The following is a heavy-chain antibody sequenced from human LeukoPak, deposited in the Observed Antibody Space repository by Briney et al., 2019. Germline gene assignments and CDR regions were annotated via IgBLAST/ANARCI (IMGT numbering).Heavy chain of an antibody. V-gene: IGHV1-2*06. D-gene: IGHD3-22*01. CDR3: ARGTREIYDSSGYYSTFVY. J-gene: IGHJ4*02. CDR1: GGTFSSYA. CDR2: INPNSGGT. Sequence: ASVKVSCKASGGTFSSYAISWVRQAPGQGLEWMGRINPNSGGTNYAQKFQGRVTMTRDTSISTAYMELSRLRSDDTAVYYCARGTREIYDSSGYYSTFVYWGQGTLVTVSS.